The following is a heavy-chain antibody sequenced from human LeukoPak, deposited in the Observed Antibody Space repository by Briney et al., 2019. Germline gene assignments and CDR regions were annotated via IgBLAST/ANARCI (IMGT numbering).Heavy chain of an antibody. D-gene: IGHD6-13*01. Sequence: KPSETLSLTCTVSGGSISSSSYYWGWIRQPPGKGLEWVGYIYYSGSTNYNPSLKSRVTISVDSSKNKFSLKLSSVTAADTAVYYCARHRSSRIAAAGRVLDVWGQGTTVTVSS. V-gene: IGHV4-61*05. CDR1: GGSISSSSYY. CDR3: ARHRSSRIAAAGRVLDV. J-gene: IGHJ6*02. CDR2: IYYSGST.